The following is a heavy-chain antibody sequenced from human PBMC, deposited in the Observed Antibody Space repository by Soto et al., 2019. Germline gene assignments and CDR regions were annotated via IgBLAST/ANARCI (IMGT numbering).Heavy chain of an antibody. CDR2: IIPIFGTA. J-gene: IGHJ5*02. CDR3: ARDRSLAVAGKGYWFDP. V-gene: IGHV1-69*01. CDR1: GGTFSSYA. Sequence: QVQLVQSGAEVKKPGSSVKVSCKASGGTFSSYAISRVRQAPGQGLEWMGGIIPIFGTANYAQKFQGRVTITADESTSTAYMELISLRSEDTAVYYCARDRSLAVAGKGYWFDPWGQGTLVTVSS. D-gene: IGHD6-19*01.